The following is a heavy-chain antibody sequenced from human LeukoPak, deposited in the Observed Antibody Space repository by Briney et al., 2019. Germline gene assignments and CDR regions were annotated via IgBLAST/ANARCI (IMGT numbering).Heavy chain of an antibody. CDR3: ARAGYSSSWYNLLDY. CDR1: GFTFNTYG. V-gene: IGHV3-33*01. D-gene: IGHD6-13*01. J-gene: IGHJ4*02. Sequence: GGSLRLSCAASGFTFNTYGMHWVRQATGKGLEWMAVIWYDGSNKYYADSVKGRFTISRDDSKNTLYLQMNSLRAEDTAVYYCARAGYSSSWYNLLDYWGQGTLVTVSS. CDR2: IWYDGSNK.